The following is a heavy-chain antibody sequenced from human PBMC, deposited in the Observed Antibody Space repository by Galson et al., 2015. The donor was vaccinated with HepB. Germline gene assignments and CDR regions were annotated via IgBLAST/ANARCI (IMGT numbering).Heavy chain of an antibody. J-gene: IGHJ3*02. D-gene: IGHD3-10*01. CDR3: ARGRLLWFGESSGAFDI. CDR2: INPSGGST. V-gene: IGHV1-46*01. Sequence: SVKVSCKASGYTFTSYYMHWVRQAPGQGLEWMGIINPSGGSTSYAQKFQGRVTMTRDTSTSTVYMELSSLRSEDTAVYYCARGRLLWFGESSGAFDIWGQGTMVTVSS. CDR1: GYTFTSYY.